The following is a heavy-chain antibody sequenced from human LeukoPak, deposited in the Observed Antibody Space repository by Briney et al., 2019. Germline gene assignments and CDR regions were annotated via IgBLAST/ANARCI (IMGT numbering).Heavy chain of an antibody. CDR1: GYTFTSYY. V-gene: IGHV1-46*01. J-gene: IGHJ6*02. CDR2: INPSGGST. CDR3: ARERWLQSHPLSTPYGMDV. Sequence: GASVKVSCKASGYTFTSYYMHWVLQAPGQGLEWMGIINPSGGSTSYAQKFQGRVTMTRDTSTSTVYMELSSLRSEDTAVYYCARERWLQSHPLSTPYGMDVWGQGTTVTVSS. D-gene: IGHD5-12*01.